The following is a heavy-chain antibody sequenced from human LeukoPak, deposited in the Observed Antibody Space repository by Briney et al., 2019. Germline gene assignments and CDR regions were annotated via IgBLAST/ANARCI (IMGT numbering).Heavy chain of an antibody. CDR3: AGGDSSGWYSKVNY. D-gene: IGHD6-19*01. CDR2: ISSNGGST. Sequence: PGGSLRLSCAASGFTFSTYAMHWVRQAPGKGLEYVSAISSNGGSTYYANSVKGRFTISRDNSKYTLYLQMGSLRAEDMAVYYCAGGDSSGWYSKVNYWGQGTLVTVSS. CDR1: GFTFSTYA. J-gene: IGHJ4*02. V-gene: IGHV3-64*01.